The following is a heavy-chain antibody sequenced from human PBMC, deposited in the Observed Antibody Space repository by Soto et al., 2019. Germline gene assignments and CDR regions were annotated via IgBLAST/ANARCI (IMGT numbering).Heavy chain of an antibody. CDR3: ARSVGGSNVNFDY. J-gene: IGHJ4*02. D-gene: IGHD3-10*01. CDR1: GGSISGYY. CDR2: IYYNGST. V-gene: IGHV4-59*01. Sequence: PSETLSLTCTVSGGSISGYYWSWIRQPPGKGLEWIDYIYYNGSTNYNPSLKSRVTISVDTSKNQFSLKLSSLRSEDTAVYYCARSVGGSNVNFDYWGQGTLVTVSS.